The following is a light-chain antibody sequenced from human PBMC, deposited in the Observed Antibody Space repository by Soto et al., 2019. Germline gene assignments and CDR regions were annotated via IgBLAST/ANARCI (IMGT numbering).Light chain of an antibody. CDR3: SSYTSSSTLYV. CDR1: SSDVGGYNY. V-gene: IGLV2-14*01. CDR2: DVS. Sequence: QSVLTQPASVSGSPGQSITISCTGTSSDVGGYNYVSWYQQHPGNAPKLMIYDVSNRPSGVSNRFSGSKSGNTASLTISGLQAEDEADYYCSSYTSSSTLYVLGTGTKVTVL. J-gene: IGLJ1*01.